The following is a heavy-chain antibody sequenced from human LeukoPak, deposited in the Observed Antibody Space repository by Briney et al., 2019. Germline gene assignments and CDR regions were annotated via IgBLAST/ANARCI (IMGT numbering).Heavy chain of an antibody. CDR3: ARGTPSSSGWLYYGMDV. CDR1: GFTFSSYG. D-gene: IGHD6-19*01. CDR2: IRYDGSNK. J-gene: IGHJ6*02. V-gene: IGHV3-30*02. Sequence: QSGGSLRLSCAASGFTFSSYGMHWVRQAPGKGLEWVAFIRYDGSNKYYADSVKGRFTISRDNSKNTLYLQMNSLRAEDTAVYYCARGTPSSSGWLYYGMDVWGQGTTATVSS.